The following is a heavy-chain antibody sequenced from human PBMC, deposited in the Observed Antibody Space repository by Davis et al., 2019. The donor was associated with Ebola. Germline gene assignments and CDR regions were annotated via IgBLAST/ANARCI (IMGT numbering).Heavy chain of an antibody. CDR3: ARASYYYDSSGYTYYYYYGMDV. D-gene: IGHD3-22*01. CDR1: GFTFSGSA. CDR2: IRSKANSYAT. J-gene: IGHJ6*02. Sequence: GESLKISCAASGFTFSGSAMHWVRQASGKGLEWVGRIRSKANSYATAYAASVKGRFTISRDDSKNTAYLQMNSLKTEDTAVYYCARASYYYDSSGYTYYYYYGMDVWGQGTTVTVSS. V-gene: IGHV3-73*01.